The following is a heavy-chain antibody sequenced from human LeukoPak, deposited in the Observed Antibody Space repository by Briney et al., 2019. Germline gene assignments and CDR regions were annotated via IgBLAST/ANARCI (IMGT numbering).Heavy chain of an antibody. Sequence: GGSLRLSCAASGFTFSSYSMNWVRQAPGKGLEWVSSISSSSSYIDYADSLKGRFTIFRDNAKNSLYLQMNSLRAEDTAVYYCATAAADYWGQGTLVTVSS. J-gene: IGHJ4*02. CDR1: GFTFSSYS. CDR3: ATAAADY. D-gene: IGHD6-13*01. V-gene: IGHV3-21*01. CDR2: ISSSSSYI.